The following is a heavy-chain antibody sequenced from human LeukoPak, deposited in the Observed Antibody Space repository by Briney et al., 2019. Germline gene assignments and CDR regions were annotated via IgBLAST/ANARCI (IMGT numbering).Heavy chain of an antibody. Sequence: ASVKVSCKASGYTFTSYGISWVRQAPGQGLEWMGWISAYNGNTNYAQKLQGRVTMTTDTSTSTAYMELRSLRSDDTAVYYCARSPYSGSYYPTCFDYWGQGTLVTVSS. CDR1: GYTFTSYG. J-gene: IGHJ4*02. V-gene: IGHV1-18*01. D-gene: IGHD1-26*01. CDR2: ISAYNGNT. CDR3: ARSPYSGSYYPTCFDY.